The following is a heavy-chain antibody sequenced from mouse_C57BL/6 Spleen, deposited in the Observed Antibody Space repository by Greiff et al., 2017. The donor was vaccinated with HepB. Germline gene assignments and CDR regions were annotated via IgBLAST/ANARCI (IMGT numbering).Heavy chain of an antibody. Sequence: EVQLQQSGPELVKPGASVKMSCKASGYTFTDYNMHWVKQSHGKSLEWIGYINPNNGGTSYNQKFKGKATLTVNKSSSTAYMELRSLTSEDSAVYYCARGLLRYYYAMDYWGQGTSVTVSS. CDR1: GYTFTDYN. CDR3: ARGLLRYYYAMDY. J-gene: IGHJ4*01. CDR2: INPNNGGT. V-gene: IGHV1-22*01. D-gene: IGHD2-3*01.